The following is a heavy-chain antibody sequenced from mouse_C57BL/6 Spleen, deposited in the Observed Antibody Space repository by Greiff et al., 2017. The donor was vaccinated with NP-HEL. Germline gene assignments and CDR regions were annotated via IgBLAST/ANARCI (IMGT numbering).Heavy chain of an antibody. J-gene: IGHJ4*01. CDR2: ISYDGSN. Sequence: ESGPGLVKPSQSLSLTCSVTGYSITSGYYWNWIRQFPGNKLEWMGYISYDGSNNYNPSLKNRISITRDTSKNQFFLKLNSVTTEDTATYYCARESYYGSSPMDYWGQGTSVTVSS. CDR1: GYSITSGYY. V-gene: IGHV3-6*01. CDR3: ARESYYGSSPMDY. D-gene: IGHD1-1*01.